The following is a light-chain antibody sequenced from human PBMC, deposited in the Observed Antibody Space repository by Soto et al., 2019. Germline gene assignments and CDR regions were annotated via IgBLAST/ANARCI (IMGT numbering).Light chain of an antibody. CDR3: CSYAGSSTWV. V-gene: IGLV2-23*01. CDR1: SSDIGAYIF. CDR2: EGS. Sequence: QSALTQPASVSGSPGQSITISCTGTSSDIGAYIFVSWYQQHPGKAPKLIIYEGSKRPSGVSNRFSGSKSGNTASLTISGLQAEDEADYYCCSYAGSSTWVFGGGTKLTVL. J-gene: IGLJ3*02.